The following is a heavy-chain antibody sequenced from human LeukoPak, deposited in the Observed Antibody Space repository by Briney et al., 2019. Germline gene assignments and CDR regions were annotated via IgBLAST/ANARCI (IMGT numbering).Heavy chain of an antibody. CDR2: MNPNSGNT. Sequence: ASVKVSCKASGYTFTSFDINWVRQATGQGLEWMGWMNPNSGNTGYAQKFQGRVTMTRDTSMSTAYMELSSLRFEDTAVYYCTRGRGGTIVRGYMDYWGQEPWSPSPQ. CDR1: GYTFTSFD. J-gene: IGHJ4*01. V-gene: IGHV1-8*01. CDR3: TRGRGGTIVRGYMDY. D-gene: IGHD3-10*01.